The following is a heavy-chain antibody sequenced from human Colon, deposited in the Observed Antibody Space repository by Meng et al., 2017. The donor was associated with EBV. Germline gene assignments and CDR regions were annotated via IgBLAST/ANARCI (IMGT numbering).Heavy chain of an antibody. V-gene: IGHV4-39*01. J-gene: IGHJ2*01. CDR2: IYYSGST. CDR3: ASPLGILGIVDL. D-gene: IGHD7-27*01. Sequence: QLQVTASAPGLVKPSETLCLTCIVSRGSISSSSYYWGWIRQPPGKGLEWIGSIYYSGSTYYNPSLKSRVTISVDTSKNQFSLKLSSVTAADTAVYYCASPLGILGIVDLWGRGTLVTVSS. CDR1: RGSISSSSYY.